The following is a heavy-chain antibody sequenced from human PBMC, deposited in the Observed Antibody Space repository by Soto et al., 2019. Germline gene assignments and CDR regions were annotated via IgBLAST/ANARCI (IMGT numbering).Heavy chain of an antibody. CDR2: IYYSGST. D-gene: IGHD6-19*01. CDR3: ARGYSSDVIYYGMDV. Sequence: HPGKGLEWIGYIYYSGSTYYNPSLKSRVTISVDTSKNQFSLKLSSVTAADTAVYYCARGYSSDVIYYGMDVWGQGTTVTVSS. V-gene: IGHV4-31*02. J-gene: IGHJ6*02.